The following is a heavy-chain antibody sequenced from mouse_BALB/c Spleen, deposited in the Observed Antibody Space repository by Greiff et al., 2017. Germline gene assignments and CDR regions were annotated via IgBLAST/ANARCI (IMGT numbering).Heavy chain of an antibody. CDR2: IDPANGNT. V-gene: IGHV14-3*02. J-gene: IGHJ3*01. CDR1: GFNIKDTY. CDR3: ATIYYGNYVWAY. Sequence: EVQLQQSGAELVKPGASVKLSCTASGFNIKDTYMHWVKQRPEQGLEWIGRIDPANGNTKYDPKFQGKATITADTSSNTAYLQLSSLTSEDTAVYYCATIYYGNYVWAYWGQGTLVTVSA. D-gene: IGHD2-1*01.